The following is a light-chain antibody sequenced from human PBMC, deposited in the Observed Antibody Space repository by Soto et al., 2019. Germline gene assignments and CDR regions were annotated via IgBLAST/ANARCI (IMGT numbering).Light chain of an antibody. J-gene: IGLJ2*01. CDR2: EVS. CDR3: SSYSSTTTL. V-gene: IGLV2-14*01. CDR1: SPDFGV. Sequence: QSALTQPASVSGSPGQSITISCSGISPDFGVSWYKHLPGKAPKLLIFEVSNRPSGVSTRFSGSKSGNMAFLTISGLQSEDEGLYHCSSYSSTTTLFGGGTKLTVL.